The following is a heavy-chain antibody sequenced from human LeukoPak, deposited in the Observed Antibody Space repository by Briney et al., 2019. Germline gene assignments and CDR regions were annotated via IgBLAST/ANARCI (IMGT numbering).Heavy chain of an antibody. CDR1: GFTFSSYW. J-gene: IGHJ4*02. V-gene: IGHV3-7*01. CDR3: ARVNNTVVTPPYFDY. D-gene: IGHD4-23*01. CDR2: IKQDGSEK. Sequence: GGSLRLSCAASGFTFSSYWMSWVRQAPGKGLEWVANIKQDGSEKYYVDSVKGRFTISRDNAKNSLYLQMNSPRAEDTAVYYCARVNNTVVTPPYFDYWGQGTLVTVSS.